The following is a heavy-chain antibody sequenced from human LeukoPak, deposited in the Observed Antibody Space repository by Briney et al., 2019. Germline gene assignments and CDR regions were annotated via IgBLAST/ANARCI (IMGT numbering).Heavy chain of an antibody. J-gene: IGHJ4*02. Sequence: SETLSLTCAVYGGSFSGYYWSWIRQPPGKGLEWIGEINHSGSTNYNPSLKSRVTISVDTSKNQFSLKLSSVTAADTAVYYCARGVLGYCSSTSCHFFDCWGQGTLVTVSS. CDR3: ARGVLGYCSSTSCHFFDC. V-gene: IGHV4-34*01. D-gene: IGHD2-2*01. CDR1: GGSFSGYY. CDR2: INHSGST.